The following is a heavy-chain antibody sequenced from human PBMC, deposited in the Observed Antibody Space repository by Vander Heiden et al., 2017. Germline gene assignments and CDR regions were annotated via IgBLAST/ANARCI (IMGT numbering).Heavy chain of an antibody. V-gene: IGHV1-46*01. CDR3: ARGRYGPGMFDY. CDR1: GYTFTSYY. J-gene: IGHJ4*02. D-gene: IGHD3-10*01. Sequence: QVQLVQSGAEVKKPGASVKVSCNASGYTFTSYYMHWVRQAPGQGLEWMGIINPSGGSTSYAQKFQGRVTMTRDTSTSTVYMEMRSMRSEDTAVYYFARGRYGPGMFDYWGQGTMVTVYS. CDR2: INPSGGST.